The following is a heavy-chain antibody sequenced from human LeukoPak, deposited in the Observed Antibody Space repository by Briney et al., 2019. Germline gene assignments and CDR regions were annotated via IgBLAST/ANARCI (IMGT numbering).Heavy chain of an antibody. V-gene: IGHV1-69*05. CDR3: ASAVYYYDSSGYYPPDY. D-gene: IGHD3-22*01. CDR2: MIPISGTA. J-gene: IGHJ4*02. Sequence: SVNVSCKDSGGTFSSYAISWVRQAPGQGLEWMGGMIPISGTANYAQKFQGRVTITTDESTSTAYMELSSLRSEDTAVYYCASAVYYYDSSGYYPPDYWGQGTLVTVSS. CDR1: GGTFSSYA.